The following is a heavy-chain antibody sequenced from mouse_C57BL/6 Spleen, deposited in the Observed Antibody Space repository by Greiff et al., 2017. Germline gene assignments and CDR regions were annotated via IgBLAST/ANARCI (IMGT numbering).Heavy chain of an antibody. CDR2: IYPGDGDT. Sequence: VQLQQSGAELVKPGASVKISCKASGYAFSSYWMNWVKQRPGKGLEWIGQIYPGDGDTNYNGKFKGKATLTSDKSYSTAYMQLSSLTSEDSAVYFCARWDYYGSSYGFAYWGQGTLVTVSA. D-gene: IGHD1-1*01. CDR1: GYAFSSYW. V-gene: IGHV1-80*01. J-gene: IGHJ3*01. CDR3: ARWDYYGSSYGFAY.